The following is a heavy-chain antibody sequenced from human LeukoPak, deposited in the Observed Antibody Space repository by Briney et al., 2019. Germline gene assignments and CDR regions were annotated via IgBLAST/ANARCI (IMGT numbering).Heavy chain of an antibody. CDR2: ISSSSSTI. CDR1: GFTFSTYN. V-gene: IGHV3-48*01. Sequence: GGSLRLSCAASGFTFSTYNMNWVRQAPGKGLEWVSYISSSSSTIYYANSVKGRFTISRDNAKNSLYLQMNSLRAEGTAFYYCARDDYGSGSWNDYWGQGTLVTVSS. CDR3: ARDDYGSGSWNDY. D-gene: IGHD3-10*01. J-gene: IGHJ4*02.